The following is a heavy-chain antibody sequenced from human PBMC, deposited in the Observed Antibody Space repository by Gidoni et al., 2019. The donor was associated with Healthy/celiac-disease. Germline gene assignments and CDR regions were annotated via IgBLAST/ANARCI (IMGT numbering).Heavy chain of an antibody. J-gene: IGHJ5*02. CDR2: IIPILGIA. CDR3: AREGDGYKNWFDP. Sequence: QVQLVQSGAEVKKPGSSVKVSCKASGGTFSSYTISWVRQAPGQGLEWMGRIIPILGIANYAQKFQGRVTITADKSTSTAYMELSSLRSEDTAVYYCAREGDGYKNWFDPWGQGTLVTVSS. D-gene: IGHD5-12*01. CDR1: GGTFSSYT. V-gene: IGHV1-69*08.